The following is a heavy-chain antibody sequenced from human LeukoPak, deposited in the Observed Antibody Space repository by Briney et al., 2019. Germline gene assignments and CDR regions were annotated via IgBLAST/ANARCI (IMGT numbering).Heavy chain of an antibody. CDR2: ISSSSSYI. CDR1: GFTFSSYS. D-gene: IGHD5-24*01. V-gene: IGHV3-21*01. Sequence: PGGSLRLSCAASGFTFSSYSMNWVRQAPGKGLEWVSSISSSSSYIYYADSVKGRFTISRDNAKNSLYLQMNSLRAEDTAVYYCARSGDDYNYPDYWGQGTLVTVSS. J-gene: IGHJ4*02. CDR3: ARSGDDYNYPDY.